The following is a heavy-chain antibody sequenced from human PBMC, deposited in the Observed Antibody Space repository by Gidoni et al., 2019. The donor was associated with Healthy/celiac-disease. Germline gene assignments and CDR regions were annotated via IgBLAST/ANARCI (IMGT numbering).Heavy chain of an antibody. J-gene: IGHJ4*02. D-gene: IGHD6-13*01. CDR3: ARAYSSSQGGYFDY. V-gene: IGHV1-69*01. CDR1: GGTFSSYA. Sequence: QVQLVQSGAAVQKPGSSVKVSCKASGGTFSSYAIFGTANYAQKFQGRVTITADESTSTAYMELSSLRSEDTAVYYCARAYSSSQGGYFDYWGQGTLVTVSS. CDR2: FGTA.